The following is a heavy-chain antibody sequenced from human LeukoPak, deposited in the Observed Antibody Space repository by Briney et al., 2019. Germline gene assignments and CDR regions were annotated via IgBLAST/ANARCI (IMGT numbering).Heavy chain of an antibody. D-gene: IGHD3-3*01. CDR1: GFTFSSYA. CDR3: ASRTKRYYDFWSGYSDYYYYYYMDV. V-gene: IGHV3-7*01. CDR2: IKQDGSEK. Sequence: GGSLRLSCAASGFTFSSYAMSWVRQAPGKGLEWVANIKQDGSEKYYVDSVKGRFTISRDDAKNSLYLQMNSLRAEDTAVYYCASRTKRYYDFWSGYSDYYYYYYMDVWGKGTTVTVSS. J-gene: IGHJ6*03.